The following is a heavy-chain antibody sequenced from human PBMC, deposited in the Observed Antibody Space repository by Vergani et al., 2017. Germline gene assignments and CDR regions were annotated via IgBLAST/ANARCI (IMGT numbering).Heavy chain of an antibody. CDR1: GFTFSSYS. Sequence: EVQLVESGGGLVKPGGSLRLSCAASGFTFSSYSMNWVRQAPGKGLEWVSYISSSGSTIYYADSVKGRFTISRDNAKNSLYLQMNSLRAKDTAVYYCARESIAAAGDAFDIWGQGTMVTVSS. CDR2: ISSSGSTI. J-gene: IGHJ3*02. CDR3: ARESIAAAGDAFDI. D-gene: IGHD6-13*01. V-gene: IGHV3-21*05.